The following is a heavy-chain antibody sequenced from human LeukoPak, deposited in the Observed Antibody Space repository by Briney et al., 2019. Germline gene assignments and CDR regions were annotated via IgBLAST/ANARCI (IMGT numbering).Heavy chain of an antibody. CDR3: AREDTAMVIPFDY. J-gene: IGHJ4*02. CDR1: GGSISSSNW. CDR2: IYHSGST. V-gene: IGHV4-4*02. Sequence: ASETLSLTCAVSGGSISSSNWWSWVRQPPGKGLEWIGEIYHSGSTNYNPSLKSRVTISVDKSKNQFSLKLSSVTAADTAVYYCAREDTAMVIPFDYWGQGTLVTISS. D-gene: IGHD5-18*01.